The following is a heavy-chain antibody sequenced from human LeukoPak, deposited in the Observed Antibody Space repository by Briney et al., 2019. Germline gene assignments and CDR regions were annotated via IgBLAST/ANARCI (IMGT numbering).Heavy chain of an antibody. D-gene: IGHD3-10*01. CDR3: TTVLSFYGSGSYEPSYYIDV. Sequence: PGGSLRLSCAASGFTFNNAWMSWVRQAPGKGLEWVGRIQSKTDGGTTDYAEPVKGRLTISRDDSKNTLYLQMNSLKTEDTAVYYCTTVLSFYGSGSYEPSYYIDVWGKGTTVTISS. CDR2: IQSKTDGGTT. J-gene: IGHJ6*03. V-gene: IGHV3-15*01. CDR1: GFTFNNAW.